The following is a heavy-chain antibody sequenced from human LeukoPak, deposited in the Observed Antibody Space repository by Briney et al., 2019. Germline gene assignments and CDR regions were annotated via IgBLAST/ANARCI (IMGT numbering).Heavy chain of an antibody. D-gene: IGHD3-10*01. J-gene: IGHJ4*02. V-gene: IGHV3-30*18. Sequence: PGGSLRLPCAASGFTFSSYGMHWVRQAPGKGLEGVAVISYDGSNKYYADSVKGRFTIPRDNSKNTLYLQMNSLRAEDTAVYYCAKGRLWFGEPTPDYWGQGTLVTVSS. CDR2: ISYDGSNK. CDR1: GFTFSSYG. CDR3: AKGRLWFGEPTPDY.